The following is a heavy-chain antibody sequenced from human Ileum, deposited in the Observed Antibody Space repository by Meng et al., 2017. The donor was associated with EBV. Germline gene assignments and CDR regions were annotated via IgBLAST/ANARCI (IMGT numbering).Heavy chain of an antibody. J-gene: IGHJ4*02. Sequence: QVQLQQWGAGLLKPSETLSLTCAVYGGSFRGYYWSWIRQPPGKGLEWIGEINHSGSTNYNPSLKSRVTISVDTSKNQFSLKLSSVTAADTAVYYCARGNKVSDRGFDYWGQGTLVTVSS. CDR1: GGSFRGYY. V-gene: IGHV4-34*01. CDR3: ARGNKVSDRGFDY. CDR2: INHSGST. D-gene: IGHD3-10*01.